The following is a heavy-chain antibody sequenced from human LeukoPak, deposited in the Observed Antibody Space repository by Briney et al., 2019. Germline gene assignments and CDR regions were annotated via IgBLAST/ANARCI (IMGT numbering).Heavy chain of an antibody. CDR2: ISGSGGGT. J-gene: IGHJ4*02. CDR3: AKHLFDTSGYYLDY. D-gene: IGHD3-22*01. CDR1: GFTFSSFD. Sequence: GGSLRLSCVASGFTFSSFDMSWVRQSPGKGLEWVSTISGSGGGTFYADSVKGRFTISRDNSKNTLFLQMNSLRAEDTAVYYCAKHLFDTSGYYLDYWGQGTLVTVSS. V-gene: IGHV3-23*01.